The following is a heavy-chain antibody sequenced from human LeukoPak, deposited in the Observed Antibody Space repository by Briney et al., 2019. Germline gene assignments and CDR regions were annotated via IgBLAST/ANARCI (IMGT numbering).Heavy chain of an antibody. J-gene: IGHJ4*02. CDR2: ISSSSSYI. CDR1: GFTFSSYS. D-gene: IGHD1-26*01. V-gene: IGHV3-21*01. CDR3: ARDSGGSYALFDY. Sequence: PGGSLRLSCAASGFTFSSYSMNWVRQAPGKGLEWVSSISSSSSYIYYADSVKGRFTISRDNAKNSLYLQMNSLRAEDTAVYYCARDSGGSYALFDYWGQGTLVTVSS.